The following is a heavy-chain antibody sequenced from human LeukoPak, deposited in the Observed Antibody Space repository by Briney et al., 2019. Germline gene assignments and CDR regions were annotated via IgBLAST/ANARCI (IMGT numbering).Heavy chain of an antibody. CDR1: AYSFTSYW. CDR2: IYPGDSDT. J-gene: IGHJ6*03. Sequence: GEPLKISCKASAYSFTSYWIGWVRQMTPKGLKWMGIIYPGDSDTRYSPSFRGQVTISADKSISTAYLQWSSLKASDTAMYYCARLRVTGEFYYYYYMDVWGKGTTVTVSS. CDR3: ARLRVTGEFYYYYYMDV. D-gene: IGHD7-27*01. V-gene: IGHV5-51*01.